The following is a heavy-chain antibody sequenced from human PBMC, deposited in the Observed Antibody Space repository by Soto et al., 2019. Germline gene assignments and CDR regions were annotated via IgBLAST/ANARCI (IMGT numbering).Heavy chain of an antibody. CDR2: IIPILGIA. CDR1: GGTFSSYT. CDR3: ARGRVAVAGLNWFDP. J-gene: IGHJ5*02. Sequence: QVQLVQSGAEVKKPGSSVKVSCKASGGTFSSYTISWVRQAPGQGLEWMGRIIPILGIANYAQKFQGRVTIPADKSTSTADMELSSLRSEDTAVYYCARGRVAVAGLNWFDPWGQGTLVTVSS. D-gene: IGHD6-19*01. V-gene: IGHV1-69*02.